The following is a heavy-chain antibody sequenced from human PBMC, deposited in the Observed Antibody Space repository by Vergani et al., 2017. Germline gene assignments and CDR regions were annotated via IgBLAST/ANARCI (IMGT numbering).Heavy chain of an antibody. Sequence: QVQLVQSGAEVKKPGASVKVSCKASGYTFTGYYMHWVRQAPGQGLEWMGWINPNSGGTNYAKKFQGRVTMTRDTSISTAYMELSRLRSDDTAVYYCARGDIVVVVAAIDYWGQGTLVTVSS. D-gene: IGHD2-15*01. CDR2: INPNSGGT. CDR3: ARGDIVVVVAAIDY. V-gene: IGHV1-2*02. J-gene: IGHJ4*02. CDR1: GYTFTGYY.